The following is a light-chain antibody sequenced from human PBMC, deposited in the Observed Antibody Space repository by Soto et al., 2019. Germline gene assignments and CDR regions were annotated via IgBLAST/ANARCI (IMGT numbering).Light chain of an antibody. CDR1: RGISLH. J-gene: IGKJ2*01. CDR2: AVS. V-gene: IGKV1-16*01. CDR3: QQYETYPYT. Sequence: DIQMTQSPSSLYASVGDRVTITCRASRGISLHLAWFQLKPGKAPRSLIYAVSSLQRGVPSRFSGSGSGTEFTLAINNLQPEDFATYFCQQYETYPYTFGRGTNLEIK.